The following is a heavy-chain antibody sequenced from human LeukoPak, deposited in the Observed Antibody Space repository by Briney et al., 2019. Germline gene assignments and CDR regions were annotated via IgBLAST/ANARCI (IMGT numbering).Heavy chain of an antibody. CDR2: ISGSGGST. J-gene: IGHJ5*02. D-gene: IGHD6-13*01. CDR3: AKVGRSSWYFSWFDP. Sequence: TGGSLRLSCAASGFTFSSYAMSWVRQAPGKGLEWVSAISGSGGSTYYADSVKGRFTISRDNSKNTLYLQMNSLRAEDTAVYYCAKVGRSSWYFSWFDPWGQGTLVTVSS. V-gene: IGHV3-23*01. CDR1: GFTFSSYA.